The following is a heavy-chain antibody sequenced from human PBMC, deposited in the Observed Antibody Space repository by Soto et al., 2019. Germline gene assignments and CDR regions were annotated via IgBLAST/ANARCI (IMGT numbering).Heavy chain of an antibody. V-gene: IGHV1-69*01. D-gene: IGHD2-2*01. CDR3: ARALGVVVVPAARGRGMDV. CDR2: IIPIFGTA. Sequence: QVQLVQSGAEVKKPGSSVKVSCKASGGTFSSYAISWVRQAPGQGLAWMGGIIPIFGTANYAQKFQGRVTITADESTSTAYMELSSLRSDDTAVYYCARALGVVVVPAARGRGMDVWGQGTTVTVSS. CDR1: GGTFSSYA. J-gene: IGHJ6*02.